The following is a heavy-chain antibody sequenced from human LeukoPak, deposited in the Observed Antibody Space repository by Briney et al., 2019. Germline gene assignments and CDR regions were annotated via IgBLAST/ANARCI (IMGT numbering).Heavy chain of an antibody. CDR3: ATSWAGIVANDF. J-gene: IGHJ4*02. Sequence: AGGSLRLSCAASGFTFSDYAMSWVRQAPGKGLEWVSVISGSGGTTYYAGSVKGRFTISRDSSKNTVHLQMNSLRAEDTAMYYCATSWAGIVANDFWGQGTLVIVSS. V-gene: IGHV3-23*01. D-gene: IGHD5-12*01. CDR2: ISGSGGTT. CDR1: GFTFSDYA.